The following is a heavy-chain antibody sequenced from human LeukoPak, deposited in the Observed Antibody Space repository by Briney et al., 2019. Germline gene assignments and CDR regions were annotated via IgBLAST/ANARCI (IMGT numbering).Heavy chain of an antibody. CDR1: GFRFSSYA. CDR3: ARAAAAGRKHDAFDI. J-gene: IGHJ3*02. V-gene: IGHV3-21*01. CDR2: ISSSSSYI. Sequence: GGSLRLSCAASGFRFSSYAMSWVRQAPGKGLEWVSSISSSSSYIYYADSVKGRFTISRDNAKNSLYLQMNSLRAEDTAVYYCARAAAAGRKHDAFDIWGQGTMVTVSS. D-gene: IGHD6-13*01.